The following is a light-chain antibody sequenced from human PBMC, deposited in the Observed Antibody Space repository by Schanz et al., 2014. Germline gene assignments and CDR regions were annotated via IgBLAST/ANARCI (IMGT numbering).Light chain of an antibody. J-gene: IGKJ4*01. Sequence: EIVLTQSPGTLSLSPGERATLSCRASQSLSSSYLAWYQQKPGQAPRLLIYGASTRATGIPARFSGSGSGTEFTLTISSLQSEDFAVYYCQQYYISPLTFGGGTKVEIK. CDR1: QSLSSSY. CDR3: QQYYISPLT. V-gene: IGKV3D-7*01. CDR2: GAS.